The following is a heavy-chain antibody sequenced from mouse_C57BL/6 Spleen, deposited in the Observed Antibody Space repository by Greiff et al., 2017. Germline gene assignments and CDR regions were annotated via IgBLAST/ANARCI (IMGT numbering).Heavy chain of an antibody. V-gene: IGHV1-69*01. CDR2: IDPSDSYT. D-gene: IGHD1-1*01. J-gene: IGHJ4*01. CDR1: GYTFTSYW. Sequence: VQLQQPGAELVMPGASVKLSCKASGYTFTSYWMHWVKQRPGQGLEWIGEIDPSDSYTNYNQKFKGKSTLTVDKSSSTAYMQLSSLTSEDSAVYYCARGYIISPYALDYRGQGKSETVSS. CDR3: ARGYIISPYALDY.